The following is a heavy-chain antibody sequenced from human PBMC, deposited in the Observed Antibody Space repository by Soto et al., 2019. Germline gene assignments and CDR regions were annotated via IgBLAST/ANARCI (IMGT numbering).Heavy chain of an antibody. CDR1: GFTFSSYA. D-gene: IGHD3-9*01. CDR3: ARCHDNYDILTGYAA. CDR2: ISYDGSNK. V-gene: IGHV3-30-3*01. J-gene: IGHJ5*02. Sequence: SLILSCAASGFTFSSYAMHWVRQAPGKGLEWVAVISYDGSNKYYADSVKGRFTISRDNPNNTLYLQMNSLRAEDTAVYYCARCHDNYDILTGYAAWGQGTLLTVS.